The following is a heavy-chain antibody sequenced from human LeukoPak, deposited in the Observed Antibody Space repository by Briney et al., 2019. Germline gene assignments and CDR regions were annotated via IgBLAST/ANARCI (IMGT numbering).Heavy chain of an antibody. V-gene: IGHV3-33*01. CDR3: AREGRDSSGYYTHDY. D-gene: IGHD3-22*01. Sequence: GRSLRLSCAASGFTFSSHGMHWVRQAPGKGLEWVAVIWYDGSNKYYADSVKGRFTISRDNSKNTLYLQMNSLRAEDTAVYYCAREGRDSSGYYTHDYWGQGTLVTVSS. CDR1: GFTFSSHG. CDR2: IWYDGSNK. J-gene: IGHJ4*02.